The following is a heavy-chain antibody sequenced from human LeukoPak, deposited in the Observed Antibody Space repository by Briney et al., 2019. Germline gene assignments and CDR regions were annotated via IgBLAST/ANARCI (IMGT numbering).Heavy chain of an antibody. Sequence: ASVKVSFKASGYTFTRYGLSWVRQAPGQGLEWMGWISPYNGNTNYAHKLEGRGTMTTDTSPSTGYMEQRRLRSDDTDVYYWARGGGYYYDSSGDPRPFDYWGQGTLVTVSS. D-gene: IGHD3-22*01. CDR3: ARGGGYYYDSSGDPRPFDY. CDR2: ISPYNGNT. V-gene: IGHV1-18*01. J-gene: IGHJ4*02. CDR1: GYTFTRYG.